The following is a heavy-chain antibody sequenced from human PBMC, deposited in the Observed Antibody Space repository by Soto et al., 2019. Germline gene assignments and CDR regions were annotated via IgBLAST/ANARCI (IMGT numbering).Heavy chain of an antibody. CDR3: ARSVAVPGAHIDY. CDR2: AYYTGST. Sequence: LSLTCSVSGGSISGSYWSWIRQSPGKGLEWLGYAYYTGSTNYSPSLRSRVSISVDTSKNEFSLRLSSVTAADTAVYFCARSVAVPGAHIDYWGQGTQVTVSS. V-gene: IGHV4-59*01. J-gene: IGHJ4*02. CDR1: GGSISGSY. D-gene: IGHD6-19*01.